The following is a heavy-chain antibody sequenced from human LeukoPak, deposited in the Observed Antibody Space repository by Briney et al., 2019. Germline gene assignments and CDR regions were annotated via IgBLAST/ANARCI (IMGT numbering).Heavy chain of an antibody. Sequence: PSETLSLTCTVSGGSISSYSWSWIRQPPGKGLEWIGSIYYSGSTNYNPSLKSRVTMSVGTSKNQFSLKLSSVTAADTAVYYCARHGGESIVAMILHAFDIWGQGTMVTVSS. CDR2: IYYSGST. D-gene: IGHD5-12*01. J-gene: IGHJ3*02. CDR3: ARHGGESIVAMILHAFDI. CDR1: GGSISSYS. V-gene: IGHV4-59*08.